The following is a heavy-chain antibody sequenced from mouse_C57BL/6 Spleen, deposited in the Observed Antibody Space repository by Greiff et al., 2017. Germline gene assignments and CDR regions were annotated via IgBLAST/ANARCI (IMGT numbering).Heavy chain of an antibody. Sequence: QVQLQQPGAELVKPGASVKLSCKASGYTFTSYWMHWVKQRPGQGLEWIGMIHPNSGSTNYNEKFKSKATLTVDKSSSTAYMQLSSLTSEDSAVYYCARSTTVVVSHWYFDVWGTGTTGTVSS. V-gene: IGHV1-64*01. J-gene: IGHJ1*03. D-gene: IGHD1-1*01. CDR1: GYTFTSYW. CDR2: IHPNSGST. CDR3: ARSTTVVVSHWYFDV.